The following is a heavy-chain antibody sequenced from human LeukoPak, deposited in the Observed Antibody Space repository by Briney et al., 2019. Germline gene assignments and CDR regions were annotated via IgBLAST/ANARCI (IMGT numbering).Heavy chain of an antibody. Sequence: SVMVSCKTSGYTFTNHGISWVRQAPGQGLEWMGRIIPIFGTANYAQKFQGRVTITTDESTSTAYMELSSLRSEDTAVYYCARGRNYGDYDAFDIWGQGTMVTVSS. D-gene: IGHD4-17*01. V-gene: IGHV1-69*05. CDR2: IIPIFGTA. CDR3: ARGRNYGDYDAFDI. CDR1: GYTFTNHG. J-gene: IGHJ3*02.